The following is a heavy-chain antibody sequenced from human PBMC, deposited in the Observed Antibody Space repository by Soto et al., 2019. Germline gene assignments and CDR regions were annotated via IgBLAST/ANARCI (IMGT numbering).Heavy chain of an antibody. Sequence: QVPLVQSGGELKKPGPSVKVSCKASGYTFTNYALSWVRKTPGRGLEGMGWVNTYNGNPNYAQISQGRLTMTTDTSTGTAHTDLRRLKSDGSAMYYCPIDSQYSTSSQRLDTGGQGARVTGSS. CDR3: PIDSQYSTSSQRLDT. CDR1: GYTFTNYA. V-gene: IGHV1-18*01. D-gene: IGHD6-13*01. J-gene: IGHJ5*02. CDR2: VNTYNGNP.